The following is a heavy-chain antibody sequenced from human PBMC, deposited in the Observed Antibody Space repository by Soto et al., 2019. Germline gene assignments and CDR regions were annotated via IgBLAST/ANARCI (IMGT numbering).Heavy chain of an antibody. CDR3: ARASGSSSXHYYYGMDV. CDR2: VYYSGST. V-gene: IGHV4-61*01. CDR1: GGSVSNKTYY. D-gene: IGHD1-26*01. J-gene: IGHJ6*02. Sequence: TSETLSLTCSVSGGSVSNKTYYWSWIRQPPGKRLEWIGYVYYSGSTNYNPSLKSRVTISVDTSKNQFSLKLSSVTAADTAVYYCARASGSSSXHYYYGMDVWGQGTTVTVSS.